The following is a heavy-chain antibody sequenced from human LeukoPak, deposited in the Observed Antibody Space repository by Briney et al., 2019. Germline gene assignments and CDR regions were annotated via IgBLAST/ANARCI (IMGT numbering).Heavy chain of an antibody. CDR1: GYTFTGYY. V-gene: IGHV1-2*02. Sequence: ASVKVSCKSSGYTFTGYYMHGVRQAPGQGLEWMGWINPNSGGTNYAQKFQGRVTMTRDTSISTAYMELSRLRSDDTAVYYCARANCSSTSCYSPGYYYYGMDVWGQGTTVTVS. D-gene: IGHD2-2*01. CDR3: ARANCSSTSCYSPGYYYYGMDV. CDR2: INPNSGGT. J-gene: IGHJ6*02.